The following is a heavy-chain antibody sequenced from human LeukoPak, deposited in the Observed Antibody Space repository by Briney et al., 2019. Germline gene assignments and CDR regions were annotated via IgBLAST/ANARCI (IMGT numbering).Heavy chain of an antibody. D-gene: IGHD3-10*01. CDR2: INTGNGNT. V-gene: IGHV1-3*03. CDR3: ARGAKFRSYGSGTYYTSLPFDP. CDR1: GYTFTTYT. J-gene: IGHJ5*02. Sequence: ASVKVSCKASGYTFTTYTLHWVRQAPGQRLQWMGCINTGNGNTKYSQEFQGRVTITRDTSAGTAYMELSSLNSEDMAVYYCARGAKFRSYGSGTYYTSLPFDPWGQGTLVSVSS.